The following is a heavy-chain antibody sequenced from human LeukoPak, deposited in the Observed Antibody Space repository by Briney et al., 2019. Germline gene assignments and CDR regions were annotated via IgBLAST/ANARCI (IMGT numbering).Heavy chain of an antibody. J-gene: IGHJ3*02. CDR3: ARRPRRGYSKLSWAFDI. CDR1: GGSISSSSYY. CDR2: IYYSGST. Sequence: SETLSLTCTVSGGSISSSSYYWGWIRQPPGKGLEWIGSIYYSGSTYYNPSLKSRVTISVDTSKNQFSLKLSSVTAADTAVYYCARRPRRGYSKLSWAFDIWDQGTMVTVSS. D-gene: IGHD6-13*01. V-gene: IGHV4-39*07.